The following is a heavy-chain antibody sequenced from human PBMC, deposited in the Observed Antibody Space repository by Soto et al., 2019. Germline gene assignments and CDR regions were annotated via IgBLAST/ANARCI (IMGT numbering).Heavy chain of an antibody. V-gene: IGHV5-10-1*01. D-gene: IGHD6-19*01. CDR2: IDPSDSYT. Sequence: PGESLKISCKGSGYSFTSYWISWVRQMPGKGLEWMGRIDPSDSYTNYSPSFQGHVTISADKSISTAYLQWSSLKASDTAMYYCACIAVALSVDYYYGMDVWGQGTTVTVSS. CDR1: GYSFTSYW. J-gene: IGHJ6*02. CDR3: ACIAVALSVDYYYGMDV.